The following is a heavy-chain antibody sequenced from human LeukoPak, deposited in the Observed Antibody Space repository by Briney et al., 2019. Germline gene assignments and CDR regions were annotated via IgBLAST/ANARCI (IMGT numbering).Heavy chain of an antibody. D-gene: IGHD1-26*01. CDR2: INPNSGGT. CDR1: GYTFTGYY. Sequence: GSSVKVSCKASGYTFTGYYMHWVRQAPGQGLEWMGRINPNSGGTNYAQKFQGRVTMTRDTSISTAYMELSRLRSDDTAVYYCARTLDSGSYSSGWNWGQGTLVTVSS. CDR3: ARTLDSGSYSSGWN. J-gene: IGHJ4*02. V-gene: IGHV1-2*06.